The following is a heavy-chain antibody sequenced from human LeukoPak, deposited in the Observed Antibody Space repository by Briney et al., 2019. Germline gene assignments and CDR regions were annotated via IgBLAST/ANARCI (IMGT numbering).Heavy chain of an antibody. CDR1: GGSFSGYY. V-gene: IGHV4-34*01. CDR3: ARRRVAVYFDY. Sequence: PSETLSLTCAVYGGSFSGYYWSWIRQPPGKGLEWIGEINHSGSTNYNPSLKSRVTISVDTSKNQFSLKLSSVTAADTAVYYCARRRVAVYFDYWGQGTLVTVSS. J-gene: IGHJ4*02. CDR2: INHSGST. D-gene: IGHD6-19*01.